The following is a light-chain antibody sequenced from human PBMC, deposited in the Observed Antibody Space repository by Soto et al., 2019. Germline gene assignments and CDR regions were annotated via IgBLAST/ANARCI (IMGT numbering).Light chain of an antibody. CDR3: MQTLQTPWT. J-gene: IGKJ1*01. V-gene: IGKV2-28*01. Sequence: DIVMTQSPLSLPVTPGEPASISCRSSQSLLHSNGYNYLDWYLQKPGQSPQVLIYLGSYRASGVPDRFSGSGSGTDFTLKISRVEAEDVGVYYCMQTLQTPWTFGQGTKVEIK. CDR2: LGS. CDR1: QSLLHSNGYNY.